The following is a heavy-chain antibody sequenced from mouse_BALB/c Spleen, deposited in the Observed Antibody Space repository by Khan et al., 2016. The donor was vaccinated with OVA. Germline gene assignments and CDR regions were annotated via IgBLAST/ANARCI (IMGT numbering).Heavy chain of an antibody. V-gene: IGHV5-12-2*01. CDR2: ISNGGDYT. CDR3: ARTGFYGNYQFAN. J-gene: IGHJ3*01. Sequence: EVELVESGGGLVQPGGSLKLSCAASGFTFSSYTMSWVRQTPEKRLEWVAYISNGGDYTYYPDTVKGRFTISRDNAKNTLYLQMSSLKSEDTAMYECARTGFYGNYQFANWGQGTLVTVSA. D-gene: IGHD2-1*01. CDR1: GFTFSSYT.